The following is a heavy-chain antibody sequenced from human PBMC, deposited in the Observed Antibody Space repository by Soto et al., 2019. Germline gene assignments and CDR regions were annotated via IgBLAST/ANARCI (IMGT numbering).Heavy chain of an antibody. D-gene: IGHD3-3*01. CDR2: IYYSGST. J-gene: IGHJ5*02. V-gene: IGHV4-39*01. Sequence: SETLSLTCTVSGGSISSSSYYWGWIRQPPGKGLEWIGSIYYSGSTYYNPSLKSRVTISVDTSKNQFSLKLSSVTAADTAVYYCARQSADFWSGYYQHNWFDPWGQGTLVTVSS. CDR1: GGSISSSSYY. CDR3: ARQSADFWSGYYQHNWFDP.